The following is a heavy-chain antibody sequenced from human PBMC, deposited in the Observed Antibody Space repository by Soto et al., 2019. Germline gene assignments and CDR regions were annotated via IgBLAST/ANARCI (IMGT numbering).Heavy chain of an antibody. V-gene: IGHV1-69*13. D-gene: IGHD2-15*01. Sequence: SVKVSCKASGGTFSSYAISWVRQAPGQGLEWMGGIIPIFGTANYAQKFQGRVTITADESTSTAYMELSSLRSEDTAVYYCARDQGRYCSGGSCYAGWGYYYYYGMDVWGQGTTVTVSS. CDR1: GGTFSSYA. CDR2: IIPIFGTA. J-gene: IGHJ6*02. CDR3: ARDQGRYCSGGSCYAGWGYYYYYGMDV.